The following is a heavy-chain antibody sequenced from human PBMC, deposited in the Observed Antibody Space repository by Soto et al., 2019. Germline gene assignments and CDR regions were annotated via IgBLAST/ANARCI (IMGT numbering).Heavy chain of an antibody. V-gene: IGHV5-10-1*01. D-gene: IGHD3-10*01. CDR3: ARLVRFGESYYYYYGMDV. CDR1: GYSFSSYC. Sequence: GESLNISCNGSGYSFSSYCISWVRQLPGKGLEWMGRIDPSDSSTNYSPPFQRHVTISADKSISTAYLQWSSLKASDTAMYYCARLVRFGESYYYYYGMDVWGQGTTVTVSS. CDR2: IDPSDSST. J-gene: IGHJ6*02.